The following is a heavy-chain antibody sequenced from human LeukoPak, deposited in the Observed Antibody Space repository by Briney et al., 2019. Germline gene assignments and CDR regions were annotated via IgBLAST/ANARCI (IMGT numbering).Heavy chain of an antibody. J-gene: IGHJ4*02. V-gene: IGHV3-48*01. CDR1: GFTFSSYS. CDR2: ISSSSSTI. CDR3: ARGVQLWYDR. Sequence: SGGSLRLSCAASGFTFSSYSMNWVRQAPGKGLEWVSYISSSSSTIYYADSVKGRFTISRDNAKNSLYLQMNSLRAEDTAVYYCARGVQLWYDRWGQGTLVTVSS. D-gene: IGHD5-18*01.